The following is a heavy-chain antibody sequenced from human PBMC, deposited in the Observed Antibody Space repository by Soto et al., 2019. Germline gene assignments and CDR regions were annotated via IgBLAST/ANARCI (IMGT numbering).Heavy chain of an antibody. V-gene: IGHV1-3*01. CDR1: GYTFSSHA. D-gene: IGHD3-3*01. J-gene: IGHJ4*02. CDR2: INAGNGNT. Sequence: QVQLVQSGAEVKKPGASVKVSCKASGYTFSSHAMHWVRQAPGQRLEWMGWINAGNGNTKYSQNCQGRVAITRDTAASTAYMELRSLRSEDTAVYYCARDGARITVFGVVYYFDYWGQGTLVTVSS. CDR3: ARDGARITVFGVVYYFDY.